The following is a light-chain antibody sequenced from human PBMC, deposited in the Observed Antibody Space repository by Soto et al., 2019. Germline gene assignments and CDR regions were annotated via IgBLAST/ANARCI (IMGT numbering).Light chain of an antibody. CDR1: QSVSSSY. CDR2: GAS. V-gene: IGKV3D-15*01. J-gene: IGKJ1*01. CDR3: QQYNNWPRT. Sequence: DILMTQSPSTLSATVGDTVTVTCRASQSVSSSYLAWYQQKPGQAPRLLIYGASSRATGIPARFSGSGSGTEFTLTISSLQSEDFAAYYCQQYNNWPRTFGQGTKVDI.